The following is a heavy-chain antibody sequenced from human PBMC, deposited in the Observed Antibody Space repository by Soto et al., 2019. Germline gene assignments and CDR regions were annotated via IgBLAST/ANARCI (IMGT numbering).Heavy chain of an antibody. CDR1: GDSITNYY. CDR2: VHYTGST. J-gene: IGHJ6*02. D-gene: IGHD2-2*01. V-gene: IGHV4-59*01. Sequence: SETLSLTCTVSGDSITNYYWTWIRQPPGKGLEWMGCVHYTGSTNYNPSLKSRVTISVDTSKNQFSLKLTSVTAADTAVYYCARDRIVVVPAAIPLHFYHGMDVWGQGTTVTGSS. CDR3: ARDRIVVVPAAIPLHFYHGMDV.